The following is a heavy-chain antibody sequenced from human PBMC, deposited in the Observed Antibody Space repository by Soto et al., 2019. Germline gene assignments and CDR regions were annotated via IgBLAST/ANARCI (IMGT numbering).Heavy chain of an antibody. CDR2: IIPIFGTA. CDR3: ARVDPRAVAGSGTYFGIDY. CDR1: GGTFSSYA. Sequence: GASVKVSCKASGGTFSSYAISWVRQAPGQGLEWMGGIIPIFGTANYAQKFQGRVTITADESTSTAYMELSSLRSEDTAVYYCARVDPRAVAGSGTYFGIDYWGQGTLVTVSS. J-gene: IGHJ4*02. V-gene: IGHV1-69*13. D-gene: IGHD6-19*01.